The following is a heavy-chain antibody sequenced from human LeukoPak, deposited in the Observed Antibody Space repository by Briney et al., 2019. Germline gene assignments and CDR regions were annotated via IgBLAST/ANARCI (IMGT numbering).Heavy chain of an antibody. D-gene: IGHD6-19*01. CDR3: ARGNSGWYHNFDY. CDR1: GFTFSSYW. CDR2: IKKDGSEK. Sequence: GGSLRLSCAASGFTFSSYWMSWVRQAPGKGLEWVANIKKDGSEKYYVDSVKGRFTISRDNAENSLYLQMNSLRAEDTAVYYCARGNSGWYHNFDYWGQGTLVTVSS. J-gene: IGHJ4*02. V-gene: IGHV3-7*01.